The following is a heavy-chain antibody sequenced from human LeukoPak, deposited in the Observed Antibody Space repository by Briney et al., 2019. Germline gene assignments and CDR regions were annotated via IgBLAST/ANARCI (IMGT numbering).Heavy chain of an antibody. Sequence: GGSLRLSCATSGFTFTNYGMNWVRQAPGKGLEWVSYISNSAILYADSVKGRFTISRDNAKKSLDLQMNSLRAEDTAVYYCARELAGHYYGSGSSFDYWGQGTLVTVSS. CDR1: GFTFTNYG. V-gene: IGHV3-48*04. J-gene: IGHJ4*02. CDR3: ARELAGHYYGSGSSFDY. CDR2: ISNSAI. D-gene: IGHD3-10*01.